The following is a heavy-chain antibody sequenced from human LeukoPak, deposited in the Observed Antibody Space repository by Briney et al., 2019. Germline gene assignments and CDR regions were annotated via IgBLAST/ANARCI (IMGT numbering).Heavy chain of an antibody. CDR3: ATGNSLGYCKAGRCFNY. J-gene: IGHJ4*02. D-gene: IGHD2-15*01. V-gene: IGHV1-24*01. Sequence: ASVKVSCKVSGDTLSEVPMHWVRQAPGKGLEWMGGFDPEKSERIYAQNLRGRVTMTEETSTDTAFLELSSLTSEDTAVYYCATGNSLGYCKAGRCFNYWGQGTQVIVSS. CDR2: FDPEKSER. CDR1: GDTLSEVP.